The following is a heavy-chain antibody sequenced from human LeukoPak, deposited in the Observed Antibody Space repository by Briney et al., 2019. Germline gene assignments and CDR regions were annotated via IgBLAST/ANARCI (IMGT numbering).Heavy chain of an antibody. Sequence: GGSLRLSCAASGFTFSSYSMNWVRQAPGKGLEWVSSISSSSSYIYYADSVKGRFTISRDNAKNSLYLQMNSLRAEDTAVYYCARDPADQYYYDSSGYYTRYFQHWGQGTLVTVSS. CDR3: ARDPADQYYYDSSGYYTRYFQH. J-gene: IGHJ1*01. V-gene: IGHV3-21*01. D-gene: IGHD3-22*01. CDR1: GFTFSSYS. CDR2: ISSSSSYI.